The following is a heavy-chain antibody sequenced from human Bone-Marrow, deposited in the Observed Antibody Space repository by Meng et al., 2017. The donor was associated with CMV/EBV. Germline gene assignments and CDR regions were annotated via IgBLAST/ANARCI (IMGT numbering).Heavy chain of an antibody. J-gene: IGHJ4*02. CDR1: DGPISSSSYS. CDR3: ARSSGIAVAGPRPYYFDY. CDR2: IYYSGST. V-gene: IGHV4-39*07. D-gene: IGHD6-19*01. Sequence: SDTRSFTFTVPDGPISSSSYSWCSIRQPPGKGLEWIGSIYYSGSTYYNPSLNSRVTISVDTSKNQFSLKLSSVTAADTAVYYCARSSGIAVAGPRPYYFDYWGQGTLITVSS.